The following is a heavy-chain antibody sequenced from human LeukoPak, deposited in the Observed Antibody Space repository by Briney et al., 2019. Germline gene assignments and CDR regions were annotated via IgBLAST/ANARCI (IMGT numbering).Heavy chain of an antibody. CDR2: VSTYNGNT. CDR3: ARGPYCSGGTCYSQYYDY. J-gene: IGHJ4*02. D-gene: IGHD2-15*01. CDR1: HYTFTSYG. V-gene: IGHV1-18*01. Sequence: ASVKVSCKASHYTFTSYGISWVRQTPGQGLEWMGWVSTYNGNTNYAQKLQGRVTMTTDTSTSTAYMELRSLRSDDTAVYYCARGPYCSGGTCYSQYYDYWGQGTLVIVSS.